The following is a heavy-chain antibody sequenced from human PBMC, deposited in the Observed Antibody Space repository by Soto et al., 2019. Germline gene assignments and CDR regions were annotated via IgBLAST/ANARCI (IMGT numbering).Heavy chain of an antibody. CDR2: IVPIVDTS. V-gene: IGHV1-69*12. J-gene: IGHJ4*02. Sequence: QVQLVQSGAEVRQPASSVKVSCKTSGGTFSSYAISWVRQAPGQGLEWMGGIVPIVDTSTYAQKFQGRVTLTADESTSTVYMELSSLRSHDTAVYYCVRVVAIPGYPDNWGQGTLVTVSS. CDR3: VRVVAIPGYPDN. D-gene: IGHD5-12*01. CDR1: GGTFSSYA.